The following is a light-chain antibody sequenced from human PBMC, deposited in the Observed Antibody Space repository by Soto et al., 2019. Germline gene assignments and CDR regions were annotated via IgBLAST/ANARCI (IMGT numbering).Light chain of an antibody. CDR3: QQSYSTLPT. Sequence: DIQMTQSPSSLSASVGDRVTITCRASQSISSYLNWYQQKPGKAPKLLIYAASSLQSGVPSRFSGSLSGRGLGLTISSLQPEDFATYYCQQSYSTLPTLDGGTKGDI. CDR1: QSISSY. J-gene: IGKJ4*01. V-gene: IGKV1-39*01. CDR2: AAS.